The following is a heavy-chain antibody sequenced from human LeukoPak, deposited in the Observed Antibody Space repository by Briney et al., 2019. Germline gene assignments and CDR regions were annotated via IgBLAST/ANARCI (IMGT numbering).Heavy chain of an antibody. CDR3: AGDYCGTFDYYSYRDV. CDR2: THYRSKWYN. CDR1: GDSVSSNSAA. Sequence: SQTLSLTCAISGDSVSSNSAAWNWIRQSPSRGLEWLGRTHYRSKWYNDSAVSVKSRITINPDTSKNQFSLKLSSVTAADTAVDYCAGDYCGTFDYYSYRDVGVKGTGVT. J-gene: IGHJ6*03. D-gene: IGHD2/OR15-2a*01. V-gene: IGHV6-1*01.